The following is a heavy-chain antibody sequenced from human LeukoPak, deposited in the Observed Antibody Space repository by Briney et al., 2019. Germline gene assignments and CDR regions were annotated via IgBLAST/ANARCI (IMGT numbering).Heavy chain of an antibody. CDR2: MNPNSGNT. Sequence: ASVKVSCKASGYTFTSYDINWVRQATGQGLEWMGWMNPNSGNTGYAQKFHGRVTMTRNTSISTAYMELSSLRSEDTAVYYCARGGLWYYGSGSYYNRISWFDPWGQGTLVTVSS. D-gene: IGHD3-10*01. J-gene: IGHJ5*02. V-gene: IGHV1-8*01. CDR3: ARGGLWYYGSGSYYNRISWFDP. CDR1: GYTFTSYD.